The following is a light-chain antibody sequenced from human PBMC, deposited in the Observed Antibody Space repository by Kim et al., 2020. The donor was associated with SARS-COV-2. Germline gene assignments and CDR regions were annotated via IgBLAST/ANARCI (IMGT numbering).Light chain of an antibody. CDR3: ATWDDSLNGPYV. CDR1: RSNIGSNG. V-gene: IGLV1-44*01. Sequence: QRFTISCSGTRSNIGSNGVNWYQQLPGTTPKLLIYSNKQRPSGVPDRFSGSKSGTSASLAISGLQSEDEGTYYCATWDDSLNGPYVFGSGTKVTVL. CDR2: SNK. J-gene: IGLJ1*01.